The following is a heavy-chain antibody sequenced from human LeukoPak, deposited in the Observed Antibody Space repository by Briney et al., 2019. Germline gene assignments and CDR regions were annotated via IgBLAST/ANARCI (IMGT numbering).Heavy chain of an antibody. J-gene: IGHJ4*02. CDR2: ISSSSNYI. V-gene: IGHV3-21*01. Sequence: GGSLRLSCAASGFTFSSYSMNWVRQAPGKGPEWVSSISSSSNYIYYADSVKGRFTISRDNAKNSLYLQMNSLRAEDTAVYYCARPSLAAGYYFDYWGQGTLVTVSS. CDR1: GFTFSSYS. CDR3: ARPSLAAGYYFDY. D-gene: IGHD6-13*01.